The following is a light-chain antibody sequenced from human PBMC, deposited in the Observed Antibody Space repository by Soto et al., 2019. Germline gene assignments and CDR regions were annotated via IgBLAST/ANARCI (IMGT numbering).Light chain of an antibody. CDR3: QQYYSTPYT. CDR2: WAS. CDR1: QNVLYSSNNKNF. Sequence: DIVMTQSPDSLAVSLGERVTINCKSSQNVLYSSNNKNFLAWYQQKPGQHPKLLIYWASTRESGVPDRFSGSGSGTDFTLTISSLQAEDVAVYYCQQYYSTPYTFGQGTKLEIK. J-gene: IGKJ2*01. V-gene: IGKV4-1*01.